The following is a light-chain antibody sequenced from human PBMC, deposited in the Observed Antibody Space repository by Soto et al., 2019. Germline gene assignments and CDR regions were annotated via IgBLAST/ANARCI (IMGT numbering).Light chain of an antibody. V-gene: IGKV1-9*01. J-gene: IGKJ3*01. Sequence: QLTQSPSSLSASVAARVTITCRASPNISRYFAWYQQRAGKAPKLLMYGASTLQSGVPSRFSGSGSGTEFTLTISSLQPEDFATYHCQQLQRTPFTFGHGTTLDV. CDR2: GAS. CDR3: QQLQRTPFT. CDR1: PNISRY.